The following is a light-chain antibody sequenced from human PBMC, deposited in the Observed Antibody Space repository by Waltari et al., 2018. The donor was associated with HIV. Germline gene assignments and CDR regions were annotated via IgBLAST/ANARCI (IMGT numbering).Light chain of an antibody. Sequence: ARAQPPSVSGSPGQSTTISCADIDNNAVSWSQLHPGRAPKVILYAVERRPSGISSRFSGFRAGKNAYLKISGLQAEDEADYFCCAYVGYGTKFVFGTGTRVTVL. CDR1: DNNA. V-gene: IGLV2-23*02. J-gene: IGLJ1*01. CDR3: CAYVGYGTKFV. CDR2: AVE.